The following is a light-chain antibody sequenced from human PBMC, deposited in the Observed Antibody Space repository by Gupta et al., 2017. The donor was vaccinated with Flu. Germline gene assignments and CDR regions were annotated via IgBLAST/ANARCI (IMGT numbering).Light chain of an antibody. Sequence: DIQMTQSPSSLSASVGDRVTITCRASQNINTYLNWYQQKPGRAPKLLIFSTFDLQSGVPSRFSGSASGTDFTLTISSLQPEDSATYYCQQSDSAPLTFGGGSKVEIK. V-gene: IGKV1-39*01. J-gene: IGKJ4*01. CDR3: QQSDSAPLT. CDR1: QNINTY. CDR2: STF.